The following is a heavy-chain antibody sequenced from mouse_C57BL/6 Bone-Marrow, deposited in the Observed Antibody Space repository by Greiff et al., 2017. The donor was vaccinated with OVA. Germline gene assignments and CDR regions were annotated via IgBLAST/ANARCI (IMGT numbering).Heavy chain of an antibody. CDR1: GYTFTTYP. Sequence: QVHVKQSGAELVKPGASVKMSCKASGYTFTTYPIEWMKQNHGKSLEWIGNFHPYNDDTKYNEKFKGKATLTADKSSSTAYMELRSLTSEDSAVYFCARERLSTRGAYWGQGTLVTVSA. CDR3: ARERLSTRGAY. CDR2: FHPYNDDT. J-gene: IGHJ3*01. D-gene: IGHD5-1*01. V-gene: IGHV1-47*01.